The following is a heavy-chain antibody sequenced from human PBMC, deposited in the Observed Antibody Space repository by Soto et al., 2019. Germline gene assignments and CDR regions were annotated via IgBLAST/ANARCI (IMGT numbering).Heavy chain of an antibody. Sequence: SETLSLTCAVYGGSFSGYYWSWIRQPPGKGLEWIGEINHSGSTNYNPSLKSRVTISVDTSKNQFSLKLGSVTAADTAVYYCARGLRVYCSGGSCYPFDYWGQGTLVTVSS. D-gene: IGHD2-15*01. CDR1: GGSFSGYY. CDR2: INHSGST. V-gene: IGHV4-34*01. CDR3: ARGLRVYCSGGSCYPFDY. J-gene: IGHJ4*02.